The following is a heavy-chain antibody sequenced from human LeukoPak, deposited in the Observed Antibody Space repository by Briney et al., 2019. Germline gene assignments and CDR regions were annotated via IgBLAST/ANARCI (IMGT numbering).Heavy chain of an antibody. V-gene: IGHV3-7*01. CDR2: IKEDGSEK. D-gene: IGHD6-13*01. CDR3: ARDLGSSWYNYGMDV. CDR1: GFTLSNCW. Sequence: PGGSLRLSCAASGFTLSNCWMSWVRQAPGKGLEWVANIKEDGSEKYYVDSVKGRFTISRDNAKNSLYLQMNSLRAEDTAVYYCARDLGSSWYNYGMDVWGQGTTVTVSS. J-gene: IGHJ6*02.